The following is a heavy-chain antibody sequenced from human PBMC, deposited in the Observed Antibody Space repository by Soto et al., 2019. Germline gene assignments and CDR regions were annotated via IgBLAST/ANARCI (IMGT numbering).Heavy chain of an antibody. CDR2: ISYNVGDT. CDR1: GFSFSNYF. Sequence: EVQLLESGGGLLQPGGSLRLSCAASGFSFSNYFMSWVRQAPGKGLEWVSTISYNVGDTNYADSVKGRFTISRDNSKNTLYLQMDSLRAEDTAVYYCAYSTGFDYWGQGALVTVSS. J-gene: IGHJ4*02. V-gene: IGHV3-23*01. CDR3: AYSTGFDY. D-gene: IGHD2-21*01.